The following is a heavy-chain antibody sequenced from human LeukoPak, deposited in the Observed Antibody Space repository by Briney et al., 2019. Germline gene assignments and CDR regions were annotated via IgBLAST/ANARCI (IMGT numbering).Heavy chain of an antibody. CDR1: GFTFSSFG. CDR2: IRYDGSSN. CDR3: ARVRGAYYFDY. V-gene: IGHV3-30*02. J-gene: IGHJ4*02. D-gene: IGHD3-16*01. Sequence: PGGSLRLSCAASGFTFSSFGMHWVRQAPGKGLEWVAFIRYDGSSNYYADSVKGRFTISRDNSKNTLYLQMNSLRAEDTAVYYCARVRGAYYFDYWGQGALVTVSS.